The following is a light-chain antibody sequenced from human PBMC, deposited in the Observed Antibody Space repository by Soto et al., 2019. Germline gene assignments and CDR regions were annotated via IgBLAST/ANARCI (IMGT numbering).Light chain of an antibody. J-gene: IGKJ1*01. Sequence: IQISPSPASLSASVGDTVTITYQASQNISNYLNWYQQKPGKAPKILIYDESNLETGVPERFSGSGSGTELTLTISRLQPDDLATYYCQKYNSNPLTFGEGTKVDIK. CDR3: QKYNSNPLT. CDR2: DES. V-gene: IGKV1-33*01. CDR1: QNISNY.